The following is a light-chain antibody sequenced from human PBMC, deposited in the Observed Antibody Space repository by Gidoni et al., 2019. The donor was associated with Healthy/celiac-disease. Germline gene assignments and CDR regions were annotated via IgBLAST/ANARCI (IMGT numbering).Light chain of an antibody. CDR2: AAS. J-gene: IGKJ2*01. CDR1: QSISSY. Sequence: DIQMTQSPSSLSASVADRVTITCRASQSISSYLNWYQQKPGKAPKLLIYAASSLQSGVPSRFSGSGSGTDFTLTISSLLPEDFATYYCQQSYSTPYTFGQGTKLEIK. CDR3: QQSYSTPYT. V-gene: IGKV1-39*01.